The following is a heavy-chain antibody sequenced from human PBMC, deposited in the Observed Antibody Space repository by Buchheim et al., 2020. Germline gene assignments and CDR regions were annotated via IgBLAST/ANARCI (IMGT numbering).Heavy chain of an antibody. CDR1: GYTFSSYD. D-gene: IGHD2-15*01. CDR2: MNADSGNT. CDR3: ARVRPSRGYCTGGRCYPGSTYNWFDP. J-gene: IGHJ5*02. Sequence: QVQLVQSGAEVKKPGASVKVSCKASGYTFSSYDINWVRQATGQGLEWMGWMNADSGNTGYAQKFQGRVIMTRNTSISTAYMELSSLRSEDTGVYYCARVRPSRGYCTGGRCYPGSTYNWFDPWGQGTL. V-gene: IGHV1-8*01.